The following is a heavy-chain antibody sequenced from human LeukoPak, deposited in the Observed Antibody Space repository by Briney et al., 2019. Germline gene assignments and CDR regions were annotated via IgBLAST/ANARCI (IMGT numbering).Heavy chain of an antibody. CDR3: SNLSTGDSDY. D-gene: IGHD7-27*01. CDR1: GFSFGDYA. J-gene: IGHJ4*01. V-gene: IGHV3-49*04. CDR2: IRSKAYGATT. Sequence: GGSLRLSCTTSGFSFGDYAMSWVRQAPGKGLEWVGFIRSKAYGATTEYAASVKGRFTIPRDDSKDIAYLQMSSLKTEDSAVYYCSNLSTGDSDYWGHGTLVTVSS.